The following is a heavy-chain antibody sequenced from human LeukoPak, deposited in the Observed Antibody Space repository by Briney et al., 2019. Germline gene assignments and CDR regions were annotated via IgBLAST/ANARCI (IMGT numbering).Heavy chain of an antibody. CDR2: IHHSGST. Sequence: SETLSLTCAVYGGSFSGYYWSWIRQPPGKGLEWIGEIHHSGSTNYNPSLKSRVTISVDTSKNQFSLKLSSVTAADTAVYYCARGKTIGYSSSWYGRGVFDIWGQGTMVTVSS. J-gene: IGHJ3*02. D-gene: IGHD6-13*01. CDR3: ARGKTIGYSSSWYGRGVFDI. CDR1: GGSFSGYY. V-gene: IGHV4-34*01.